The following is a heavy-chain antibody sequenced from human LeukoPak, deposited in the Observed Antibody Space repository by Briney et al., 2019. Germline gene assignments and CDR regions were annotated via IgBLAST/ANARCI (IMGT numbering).Heavy chain of an antibody. Sequence: SETLSLTCTVSGGSISSGSYYWSWIRQPAGKGLEWIGRIYTSGSTNYNPSLKSRVTISVDTSKNQFSLKLSSVTAADTAVYYCARECITMVRGVIRQYYYYMDVWGKGTTVTISS. V-gene: IGHV4-61*02. D-gene: IGHD3-10*01. J-gene: IGHJ6*03. CDR2: IYTSGST. CDR1: GGSISSGSYY. CDR3: ARECITMVRGVIRQYYYYMDV.